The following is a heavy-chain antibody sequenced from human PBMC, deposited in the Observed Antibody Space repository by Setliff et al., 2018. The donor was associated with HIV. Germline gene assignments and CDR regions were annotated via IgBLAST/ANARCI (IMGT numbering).Heavy chain of an antibody. CDR1: GGSVIISHYY. J-gene: IGHJ6*03. CDR2: ISYSGST. CDR3: ARGGGSRAATSSYYYMDV. D-gene: IGHD2-15*01. Sequence: PSETLSLTCTVSGGSVIISHYYWAWIRQPPGKGLEWIGSISYSGSTYYNPSLKSRITISVDTSKNQFSLKLSSVTAADTAVYYCARGGGSRAATSSYYYMDVWGKGTTVTVSS. V-gene: IGHV4-39*07.